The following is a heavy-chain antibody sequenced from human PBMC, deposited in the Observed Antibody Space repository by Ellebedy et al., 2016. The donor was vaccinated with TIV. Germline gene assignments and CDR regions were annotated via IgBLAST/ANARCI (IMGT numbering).Heavy chain of an antibody. CDR1: GYTFTSYY. V-gene: IGHV1-2*02. Sequence: AASVKVSCKASGYTFTSYYMHWVRQAPGQGLEWMGWINPNSGGTNYAQKFQGRVTMTRDTSISTAYMELSRLRSDDTAVYYCARDLFDLDSSGYYWVWYFDYWGQGTLVTVSS. CDR2: INPNSGGT. D-gene: IGHD3-22*01. CDR3: ARDLFDLDSSGYYWVWYFDY. J-gene: IGHJ4*02.